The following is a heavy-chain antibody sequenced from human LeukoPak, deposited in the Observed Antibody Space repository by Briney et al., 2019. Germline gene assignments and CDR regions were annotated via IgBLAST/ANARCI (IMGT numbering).Heavy chain of an antibody. J-gene: IGHJ4*02. D-gene: IGHD1-26*01. V-gene: IGHV4-59*01. CDR3: ARLLVGATWGADY. Sequence: SETLSLTCTVSGGSISSYYWSWIRQPPGKGREWIGHIYYTGSTDYSPSLKSRATISVDTSKNQFSLKLSSVTAADTAVYYCARLLVGATWGADYWGQGTLVTVTS. CDR2: IYYTGST. CDR1: GGSISSYY.